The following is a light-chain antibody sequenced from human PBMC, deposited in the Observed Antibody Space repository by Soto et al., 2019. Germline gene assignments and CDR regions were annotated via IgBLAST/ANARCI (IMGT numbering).Light chain of an antibody. Sequence: EIVLTQSPGTLSLSPGERATLSCRASQSVSSSYLAWYQQKPGQAPRLLIYDASNRATGIPARFSGSGSGTDFTLTIRSLEPEDFAVYYCKQRSNWPLTVGQGTRLEIK. J-gene: IGKJ5*01. V-gene: IGKV3D-20*02. CDR3: KQRSNWPLT. CDR2: DAS. CDR1: QSVSSSY.